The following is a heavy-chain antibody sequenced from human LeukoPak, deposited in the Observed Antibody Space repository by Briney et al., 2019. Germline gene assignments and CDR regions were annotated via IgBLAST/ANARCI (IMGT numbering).Heavy chain of an antibody. CDR1: GFTFSSYW. J-gene: IGHJ4*02. Sequence: GGSLRLSCAASGFTFSSYWMHWVRHAPGKGLVWVSRIKSDGSSTNYADSVKGRFTISRDNAKNTLYLQMNSLRAEDTAVYYCARKTDSGGQGDYWGPGTLVTVSS. D-gene: IGHD3-22*01. V-gene: IGHV3-74*01. CDR2: IKSDGSST. CDR3: ARKTDSGGQGDY.